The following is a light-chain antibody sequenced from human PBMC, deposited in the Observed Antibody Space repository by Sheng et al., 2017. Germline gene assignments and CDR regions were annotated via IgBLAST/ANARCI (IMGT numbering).Light chain of an antibody. CDR2: AAS. V-gene: IGKV1-NL1*01. J-gene: IGKJ4*01. CDR1: QDITNS. CDR3: QQYNSNSGLT. Sequence: IQMTQSPSSLSASVGDRVTITCRASQDITNSLVWYQQKPGKAPKLLLYAASRLESGVPSRFSGSGSGADYTLTISNLQPEDFATYYCQQYNSNSGLTFGGGTKVEIK.